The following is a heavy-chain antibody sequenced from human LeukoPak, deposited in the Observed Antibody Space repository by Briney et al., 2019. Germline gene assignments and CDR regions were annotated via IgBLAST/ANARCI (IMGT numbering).Heavy chain of an antibody. V-gene: IGHV4-38-2*02. Sequence: SETLSLTCTVSGYSISSGYYWGWIRQPPGKGLEWIGSIYHSGSTYYNLSLKSRVTISVDTSRNQFSLKLSSVTAADTAVYYCARVANSGWPNYYYYYMDVWGKGTTVTVSS. D-gene: IGHD6-19*01. CDR2: IYHSGST. CDR1: GYSISSGYY. J-gene: IGHJ6*03. CDR3: ARVANSGWPNYYYYYMDV.